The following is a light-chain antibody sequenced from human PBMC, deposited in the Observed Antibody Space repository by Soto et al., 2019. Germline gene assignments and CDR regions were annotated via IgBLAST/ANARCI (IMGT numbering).Light chain of an antibody. Sequence: ENLLSQSPGTPSFSPGGKATPSCRASQSVSSSYLAWYQQKPGQAPRLLIHGASSRATGIPDRFSGSGSGTDFTLTISRLEPEDFAVYYCQQYGSSPRVTFGPGTKVDIK. J-gene: IGKJ3*01. CDR1: QSVSSSY. CDR2: GAS. CDR3: QQYGSSPRVT. V-gene: IGKV3-20*01.